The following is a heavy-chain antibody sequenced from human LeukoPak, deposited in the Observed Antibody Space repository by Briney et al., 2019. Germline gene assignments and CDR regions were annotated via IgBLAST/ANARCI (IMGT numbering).Heavy chain of an antibody. Sequence: GGSLRLSCAASGFTFNSYAMSWVRQAPGKGLEWVSAISGSGGSTYYADSVKGRFTISRDNSKNTLYLQMNSLRAEDTAVYYCARGAYSSGWAYFDHWGQGTLVTVSS. V-gene: IGHV3-23*01. J-gene: IGHJ4*02. D-gene: IGHD6-19*01. CDR1: GFTFNSYA. CDR2: ISGSGGST. CDR3: ARGAYSSGWAYFDH.